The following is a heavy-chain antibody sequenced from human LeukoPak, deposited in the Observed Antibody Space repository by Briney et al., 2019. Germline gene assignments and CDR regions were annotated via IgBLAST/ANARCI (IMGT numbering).Heavy chain of an antibody. CDR1: GFTFSNYA. CDR2: ISGSGGST. CDR3: AKGCGGSCYSEFDY. V-gene: IGHV3-23*01. J-gene: IGHJ4*02. D-gene: IGHD2-15*01. Sequence: GGSLRLSCAASGFTFSNYAMSWVRQAPGKGLECVSGISGSGGSTYYADSVKGRFTISRDNSRNTLYLQMNSLRAEDTAIYYCAKGCGGSCYSEFDYWGQGTLVTVSS.